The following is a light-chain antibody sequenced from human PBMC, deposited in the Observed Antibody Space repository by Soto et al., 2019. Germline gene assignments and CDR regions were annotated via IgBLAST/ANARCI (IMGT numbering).Light chain of an antibody. V-gene: IGKV1-5*03. Sequence: DIRLTQSPSTLSGSVGDRVTITCRASQTFSSWLAWYQQKPPKAPKLLLYKASTLKSGVPSRFSGSGYGTEFTLTISRLEPEDFAVYYCQQYGSSRLFTFGPGTKVDIK. J-gene: IGKJ3*01. CDR2: KAS. CDR3: QQYGSSRLFT. CDR1: QTFSSW.